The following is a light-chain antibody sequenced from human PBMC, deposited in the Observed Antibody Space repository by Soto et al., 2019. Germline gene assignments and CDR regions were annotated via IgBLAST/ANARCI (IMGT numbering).Light chain of an antibody. CDR2: EDN. V-gene: IGLV6-57*04. Sequence: NFMLTQPHSVSESPGKTVTISCTRSSASIASNYVQWYQQRPGSAPTTVIYEDNQRPSGVPDRFSGSIDSSSNSASLTISGLKTEDEADYYCQSYDSSNHGVFGGGTKVTVL. J-gene: IGLJ2*01. CDR3: QSYDSSNHGV. CDR1: SASIASNY.